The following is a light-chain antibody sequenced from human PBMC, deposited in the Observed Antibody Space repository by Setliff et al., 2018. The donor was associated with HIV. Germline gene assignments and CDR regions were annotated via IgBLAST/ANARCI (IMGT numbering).Light chain of an antibody. CDR3: SSCSSTSTLV. CDR1: SSDSGSDNS. Sequence: QSALAQPPSVSGSPGQSVTISCTGTSSDSGSDNSVSWYQQSPGTAPKLMIYEVNNRPSGVPDRFSGSKSGNTASLTISGPQAEDEADYYCSSCSSTSTLVFGGGTKVTVL. CDR2: EVN. V-gene: IGLV2-18*02. J-gene: IGLJ3*02.